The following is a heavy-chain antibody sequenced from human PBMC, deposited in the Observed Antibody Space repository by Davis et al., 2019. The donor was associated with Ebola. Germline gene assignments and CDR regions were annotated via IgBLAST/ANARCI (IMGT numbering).Heavy chain of an antibody. CDR2: IYSGGST. D-gene: IGHD6-19*01. CDR1: GFSFSTYG. V-gene: IGHV3-53*04. CDR3: AKDGVDSSGDYYGMDV. J-gene: IGHJ6*02. Sequence: GESLKISCAASGFSFSTYGMSWVRQAPGKGLEWVSVIYSGGSTYYADSVKGRFTISRHNSKNTLYLQMNSLRAEDTAVYYCAKDGVDSSGDYYGMDVWGQGTTVTVSS.